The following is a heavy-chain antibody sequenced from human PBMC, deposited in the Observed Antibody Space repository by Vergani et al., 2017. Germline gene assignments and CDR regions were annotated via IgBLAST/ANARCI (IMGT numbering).Heavy chain of an antibody. D-gene: IGHD5-24*01. CDR2: IYYSGST. CDR3: ARASVGMAGNDFDY. Sequence: QVQLQESGPGLVKPSETLSLTCSVSGGSISSYYWSWIRQPPGKGLEWIGYIYYSGSTNYNPSLKSRVTISVDTSKNQFSLKLSSVTAADTAVYYCARASVGMAGNDFDYWGQGTLVTVSS. V-gene: IGHV4-59*12. J-gene: IGHJ4*02. CDR1: GGSISSYY.